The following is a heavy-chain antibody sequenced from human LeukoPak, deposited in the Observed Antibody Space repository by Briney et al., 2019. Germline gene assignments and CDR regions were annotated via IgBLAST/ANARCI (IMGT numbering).Heavy chain of an antibody. D-gene: IGHD5-24*01. CDR2: IYYSGST. J-gene: IGHJ6*03. V-gene: IGHV4-39*07. CDR3: ARGDGYNRNSYFYYYMDV. CDR1: GGSISSSSYY. Sequence: KPSETLSLTCTVSGGSISSSSYYWDWIRQPPGKGLEWIGSIYYSGSTYYNPSLKSRVTISLDTSKNHFSLKLSSVTAADTAVYYCARGDGYNRNSYFYYYMDVWGKGTTVTVSS.